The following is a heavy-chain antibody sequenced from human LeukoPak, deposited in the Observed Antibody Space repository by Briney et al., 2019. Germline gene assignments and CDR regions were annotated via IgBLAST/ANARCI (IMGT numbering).Heavy chain of an antibody. D-gene: IGHD6-6*01. V-gene: IGHV3-74*01. CDR1: GFTFRSHW. CDR3: VRDTSIAARPSWFDT. CDR2: INSDGSST. J-gene: IGHJ5*02. Sequence: GGSLRLSCAASGFTFRSHWMQWVRQDPGKGLVCVLRINSDGSSTTYADSVKGRFTVSRDNAKNTLYLQMNSLRVEDTAVYYCVRDTSIAARPSWFDTWGQGTLVIVSS.